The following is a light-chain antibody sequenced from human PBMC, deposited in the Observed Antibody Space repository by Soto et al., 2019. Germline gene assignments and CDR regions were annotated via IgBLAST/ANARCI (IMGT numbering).Light chain of an antibody. CDR1: TSDVGSYNR. CDR3: NSYTGSSTYV. J-gene: IGLJ1*01. V-gene: IGLV2-18*02. Sequence: QSALTQPHSVSGSPGPSVALSCTGTTSDVGSYNRVSWYQQPPGAAPKLMIYEVSNRPSGVPDRFSGSKSGNTASLTISRLQAEDEADYYCNSYTGSSTYVFGTGTKVTVL. CDR2: EVS.